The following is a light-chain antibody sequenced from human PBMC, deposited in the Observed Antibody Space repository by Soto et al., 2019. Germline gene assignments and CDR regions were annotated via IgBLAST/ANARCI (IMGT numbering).Light chain of an antibody. CDR3: SSYAGSSNV. CDR1: SSDVGGYNY. Sequence: QSALTQPPSASGSPGQSVAISCTGTSSDVGGYNYVSWYQQHPGKAPKLMIYEVNKRPSWVPDRFSGSKSGNTASLTVSGLQAEDEADYYCSSYAGSSNVFVTGTKVTVL. V-gene: IGLV2-8*01. J-gene: IGLJ1*01. CDR2: EVN.